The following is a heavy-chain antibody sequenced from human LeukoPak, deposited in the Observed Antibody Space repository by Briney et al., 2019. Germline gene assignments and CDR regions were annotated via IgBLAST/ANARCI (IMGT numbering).Heavy chain of an antibody. J-gene: IGHJ4*02. Sequence: PGGSLRLSCAASGFTFSSYGMHWVRQAPGKGLEWVAVIWYDGSNKYYADSVKGRLTISRDNSKNTLYLQMNSLRAEDTAVYYCAKDRRIAAAGPVDYWGQGTLVTVSS. D-gene: IGHD6-13*01. CDR3: AKDRRIAAAGPVDY. V-gene: IGHV3-33*06. CDR2: IWYDGSNK. CDR1: GFTFSSYG.